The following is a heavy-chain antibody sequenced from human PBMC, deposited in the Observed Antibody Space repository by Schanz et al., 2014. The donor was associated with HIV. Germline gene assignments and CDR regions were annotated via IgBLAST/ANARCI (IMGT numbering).Heavy chain of an antibody. CDR1: GGTFMTYA. Sequence: QVQLVQAGAEVKTPGSSVKVSCKASGGTFMTYAISWVRQAPGQGLEWMGGIIPVFGTTNYAQKFQGRVTITADKSTSTAYMELSSLRSEDTAVYYCARGEVPSLGMDVWGQGTTVTVSS. CDR3: ARGEVPSLGMDV. J-gene: IGHJ6*02. V-gene: IGHV1-69*06. CDR2: IIPVFGTT. D-gene: IGHD1-26*01.